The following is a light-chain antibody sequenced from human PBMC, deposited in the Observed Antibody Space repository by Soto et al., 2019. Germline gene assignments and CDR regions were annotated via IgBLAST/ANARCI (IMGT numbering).Light chain of an antibody. CDR3: QQYDHFVT. V-gene: IGKV1-33*01. Sequence: DIQMTQSPSSLAASVGDRVTITCRASQDIKNYLNWYQQKPGKAPKLLIYDASNLEIGVPSRFSGSGSGTHFIFTIDSLQPEDIATYYCQQYDHFVTLGGGTKVEF. CDR1: QDIKNY. J-gene: IGKJ4*01. CDR2: DAS.